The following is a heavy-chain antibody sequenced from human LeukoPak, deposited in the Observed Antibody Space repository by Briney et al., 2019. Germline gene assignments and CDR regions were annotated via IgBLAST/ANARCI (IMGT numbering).Heavy chain of an antibody. V-gene: IGHV4-59*01. CDR3: ARVGRGDHTWGSYYCDH. Sequence: SETLSLTCTVSVSGDSFSSYHWSWLRQPPGKGLEWIVYISSSGSTSYNTSLKSRVTISVDTSKNQFSLKLSSVTAADTAVYYCARVGRGDHTWGSYYCDHWGQGTLVSVSS. J-gene: IGHJ4*02. CDR1: GDSFSSYH. CDR2: ISSSGST. D-gene: IGHD3-16*01.